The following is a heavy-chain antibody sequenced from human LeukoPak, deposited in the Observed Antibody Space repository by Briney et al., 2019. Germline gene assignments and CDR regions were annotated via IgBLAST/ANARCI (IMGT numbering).Heavy chain of an antibody. V-gene: IGHV4-39*01. J-gene: IGHJ5*02. Sequence: PSETLSLTCTVSGGSISSSSYYWGWIRQPPGKGLEWIGSVYYSGSTYYNPSLKSRVTISVDTSKNQFSLKWYSVTAADTGLYYCAKNGQRGFSFDPWGQGTLVTVSS. CDR1: GGSISSSSYY. D-gene: IGHD2-8*01. CDR3: AKNGQRGFSFDP. CDR2: VYYSGST.